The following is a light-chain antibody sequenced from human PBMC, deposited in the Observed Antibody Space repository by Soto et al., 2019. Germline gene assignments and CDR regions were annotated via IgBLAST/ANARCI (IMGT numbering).Light chain of an antibody. Sequence: EIVLTQSPATLSLSPGERATLSCRASQSVRSYLAWYQQKPGQAPRLLIYDASNRATGIPARFSGSGSGTDFTLTISSLEPEDFAVYYGQQRGDWPRVTFGPGTKVDLK. CDR1: QSVRSY. V-gene: IGKV3-11*01. J-gene: IGKJ3*01. CDR2: DAS. CDR3: QQRGDWPRVT.